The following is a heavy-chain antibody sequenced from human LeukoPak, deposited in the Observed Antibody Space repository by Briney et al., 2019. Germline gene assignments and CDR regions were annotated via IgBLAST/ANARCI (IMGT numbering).Heavy chain of an antibody. CDR2: IFYSGST. CDR3: ARFKPENLWPNYGSGSFYSDWFDP. CDR1: GYSITSGYY. Sequence: SETLSLTCSVSGYSITSGYYWAWIRQPPGRGLQWIGSIFYSGSTYYSPSLKSRVTISVDTSNNQFSLKLASVTAADTAVYYCARFKPENLWPNYGSGSFYSDWFDPWGQGPLVTVSS. V-gene: IGHV4-38-2*01. D-gene: IGHD3-10*01. J-gene: IGHJ5*02.